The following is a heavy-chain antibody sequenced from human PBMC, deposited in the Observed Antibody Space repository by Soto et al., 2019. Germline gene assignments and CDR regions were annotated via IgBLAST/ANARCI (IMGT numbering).Heavy chain of an antibody. D-gene: IGHD4-17*01. Sequence: EVQLVESGGVVVQPGGSLRLSCAASGFTFDDYTMHWVRQAPGKGLEWVSLIFWDGSNTHYADSVKGRFTISRDNLNNSLYLQMDRLRTEDTALYYCAKDMAYGGNSGPFDYWGQGTLVTVSS. CDR1: GFTFDDYT. V-gene: IGHV3-43*01. CDR3: AKDMAYGGNSGPFDY. CDR2: IFWDGSNT. J-gene: IGHJ4*02.